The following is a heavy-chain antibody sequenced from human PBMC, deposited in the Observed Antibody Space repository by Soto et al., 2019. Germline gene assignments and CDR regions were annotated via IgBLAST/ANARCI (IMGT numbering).Heavy chain of an antibody. CDR3: ARGSRPGGTTAFDI. V-gene: IGHV4-34*01. Sequence: SQTLSLTCAVYGGSFSGYYWSWIRQPPGKGLEWIGEINHSGSTNYNPSLKSRVTISVDTSKNQFSLKLSSVTAADTAVYYCARGSRPGGTTAFDIWGQGTMVTVSS. CDR2: INHSGST. CDR1: GGSFSGYY. J-gene: IGHJ3*02. D-gene: IGHD1-7*01.